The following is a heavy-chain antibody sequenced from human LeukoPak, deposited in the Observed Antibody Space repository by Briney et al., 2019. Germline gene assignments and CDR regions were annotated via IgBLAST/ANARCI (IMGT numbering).Heavy chain of an antibody. CDR2: IYSGGNT. V-gene: IGHV3-66*01. J-gene: IGHJ5*02. CDR3: ARDRGWFDP. CDR1: RLIVSSNY. Sequence: GGSLRLSCAASRLIVSSNYMAWVRQAPGKGLEWVSVIYSGGNTYYAESVKGRFTISRDNSKNTLYLQMNSLRAEDTAVYYCARDRGWFDPWGLGTLVTVSS.